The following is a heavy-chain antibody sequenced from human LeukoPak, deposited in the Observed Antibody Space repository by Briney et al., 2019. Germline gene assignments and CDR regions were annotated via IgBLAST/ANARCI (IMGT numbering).Heavy chain of an antibody. CDR2: INPNNGGT. V-gene: IGHV1-2*02. J-gene: IGHJ5*02. CDR3: ARDPRGYSGYENWFDP. CDR1: GYTFTGYY. D-gene: IGHD5-12*01. Sequence: GASVKVSCKASGYTFTGYYMHWVRQAPGQGLEWMGWINPNNGGTNYAQRYQDRVTMTRDTSISTAYMELSSLRSDDTAVYYCARDPRGYSGYENWFDPWGQGTLVTVSS.